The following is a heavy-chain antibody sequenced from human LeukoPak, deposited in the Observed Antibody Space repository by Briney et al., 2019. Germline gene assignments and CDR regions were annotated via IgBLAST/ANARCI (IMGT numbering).Heavy chain of an antibody. CDR2: ISYDGSNK. Sequence: GGSLRLSCAASGFTFSSYAMHWVRQAPGKGLEWVAVISYDGSNKYYADSVKGRFTISRDNSKNTLYLQMNSLRAEDTAVYYCARGRPLIDYWGEGTLVTVSS. CDR1: GFTFSSYA. CDR3: ARGRPLIDY. V-gene: IGHV3-30*04. D-gene: IGHD6-25*01. J-gene: IGHJ4*02.